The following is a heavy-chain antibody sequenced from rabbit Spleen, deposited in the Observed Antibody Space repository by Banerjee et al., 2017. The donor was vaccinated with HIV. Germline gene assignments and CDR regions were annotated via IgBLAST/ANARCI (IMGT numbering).Heavy chain of an antibody. CDR3: ARDDSGSSGWYDRLDL. CDR2: IDTNDGDT. Sequence: QEQLVESGGGLVKPEGSLTLTCKASGFSFSDRDVMCWVRQAPGKGLQWIACIDTNDGDTDYANWPKGRFTISKTSSTTVTLQMTSLTAADTATYFCARDDSGSSGWYDRLDLWGPGTLVTVS. CDR1: GFSFSDRDV. D-gene: IGHD1-1*01. J-gene: IGHJ3*01. V-gene: IGHV1S45*01.